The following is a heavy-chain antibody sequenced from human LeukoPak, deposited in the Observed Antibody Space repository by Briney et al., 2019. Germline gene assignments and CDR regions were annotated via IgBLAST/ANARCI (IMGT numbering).Heavy chain of an antibody. CDR2: IYYSGST. Sequence: PSETLSLTCTVSGGSISINSVYWGWIRQPPGRRLEWIGRIYYSGSTHYNPSLKSRLNISVDTSKNQFSLKLSSVTAADTALYYCARHPQSMGGYFQHWGQGALVTVSS. V-gene: IGHV4-39*01. CDR3: ARHPQSMGGYFQH. CDR1: GGSISINSVY. J-gene: IGHJ1*01. D-gene: IGHD2/OR15-2a*01.